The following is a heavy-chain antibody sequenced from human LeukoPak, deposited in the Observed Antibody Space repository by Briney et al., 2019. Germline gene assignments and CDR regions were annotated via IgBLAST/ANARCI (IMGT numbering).Heavy chain of an antibody. Sequence: ASVKVSCKASGYTFTGYYMHWVRQAPGQGLEWMGWINPNSGGTNYAQKFQGRVTMTRDTSISTAYMELSRLRSDDTAVYYCARDRVVEMATSPGYYYYMDVWGKGTTVTVSS. CDR3: ARDRVVEMATSPGYYYYMDV. D-gene: IGHD5-24*01. CDR1: GYTFTGYY. V-gene: IGHV1-2*02. CDR2: INPNSGGT. J-gene: IGHJ6*03.